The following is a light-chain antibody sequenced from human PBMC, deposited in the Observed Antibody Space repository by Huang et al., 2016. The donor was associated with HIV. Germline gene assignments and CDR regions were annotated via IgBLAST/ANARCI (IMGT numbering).Light chain of an antibody. CDR1: QSVGSN. J-gene: IGKJ4*01. CDR2: GAS. CDR3: QQYNNWPPVT. Sequence: ETVMPQSPATLSVSPGERASLSCRASQSVGSNLACFQQKPGQAPRLLIYGASYSAAGIPARFSGSGSGREFTLTISSLQSEDSAVYYCQQYNNWPPVTFGGGTKVEIK. V-gene: IGKV3-15*01.